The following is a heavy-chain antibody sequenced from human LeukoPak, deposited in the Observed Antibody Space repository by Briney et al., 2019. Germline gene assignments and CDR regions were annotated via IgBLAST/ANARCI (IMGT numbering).Heavy chain of an antibody. CDR3: ARERCISTSCSHGMDV. Sequence: GGSLRLSCAASGFTFSSYWMNRVRQAPGKGLVWVARINSDGSSTTDADSVRGRFTISRDNAKNTLYLQMNSLRAEDTAVYYCARERCISTSCSHGMDVWGQGTTVTVSS. CDR1: GFTFSSYW. D-gene: IGHD2-2*01. CDR2: INSDGSST. J-gene: IGHJ6*02. V-gene: IGHV3-74*01.